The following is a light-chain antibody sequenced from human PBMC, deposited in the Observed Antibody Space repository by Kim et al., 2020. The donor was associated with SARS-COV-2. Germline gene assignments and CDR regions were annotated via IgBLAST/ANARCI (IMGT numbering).Light chain of an antibody. CDR2: RAS. CDR1: QVVSSN. V-gene: IGKV3-15*01. Sequence: LGESAHLSCRASQVVSSNLAWYQRKPGQAPGLLIFRASSRATGIPARFSGSLSGAEFTLAISSLQSEDFEVYFCQQYNNWPPPFGQGTRLEIK. J-gene: IGKJ5*01. CDR3: QQYNNWPPP.